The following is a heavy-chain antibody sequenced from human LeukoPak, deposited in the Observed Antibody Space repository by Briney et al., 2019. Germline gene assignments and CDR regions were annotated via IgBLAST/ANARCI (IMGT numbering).Heavy chain of an antibody. J-gene: IGHJ4*01. Sequence: AETLTLTCTVSGGSISSYYWSWIRQPAGKGLEWIGRIYTSGSTNYNPSLKSRVTMSVDTSKNQFSLKLSSVTAADTAVYYCARDQQRLPLDYWGEGTLATVSS. CDR1: GGSISSYY. CDR2: IYTSGST. V-gene: IGHV4-4*07. CDR3: ARDQQRLPLDY. D-gene: IGHD6-19*01.